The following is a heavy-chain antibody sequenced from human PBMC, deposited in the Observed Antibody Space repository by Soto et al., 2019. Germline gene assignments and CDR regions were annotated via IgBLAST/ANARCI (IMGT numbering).Heavy chain of an antibody. CDR1: GDSISSGYYS. J-gene: IGHJ4*02. V-gene: IGHV4-30-2*01. D-gene: IGHD5-12*01. Sequence: PSETLSLTCAVSGDSISSGYYSWSWIRQPPGKGLEWIGYIYHSGSTYYNPSLKSRVTISVDRSKNQFSLKLSSVTAADTAVYYCAAGGGLPRYYWGQGTLVTVSS. CDR2: IYHSGST. CDR3: AAGGGLPRYY.